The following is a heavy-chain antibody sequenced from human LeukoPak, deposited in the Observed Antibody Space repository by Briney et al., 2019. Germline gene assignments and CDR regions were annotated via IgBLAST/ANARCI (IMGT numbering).Heavy chain of an antibody. V-gene: IGHV1-69*13. D-gene: IGHD6-19*01. Sequence: SVKVSCKASGGTFSSFAISWVRQAPGQGLEWMGGIIPNFGTANYAQKFQGRVTITADESTSTAYMELSSLRSEDTAVYYCARDTEYSSGWYWFDPWGQGTLVTVSS. CDR2: IIPNFGTA. J-gene: IGHJ5*02. CDR3: ARDTEYSSGWYWFDP. CDR1: GGTFSSFA.